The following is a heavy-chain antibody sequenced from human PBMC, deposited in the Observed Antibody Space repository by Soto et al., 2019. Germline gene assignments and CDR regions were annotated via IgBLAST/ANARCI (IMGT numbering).Heavy chain of an antibody. CDR2: IYPGDSDT. J-gene: IGHJ6*02. CDR1: VYSFTSYW. CDR3: ARLRYRPGYGMEV. V-gene: IGHV5-51*01. D-gene: IGHD1-1*01. Sequence: PVESLKVSWQCSVYSFTSYWICLVVHVPGKGLEWMWIIYPGDSDTRYSPSFQGQVTISADKSISTAYLQWSSLKASDTAMYYCARLRYRPGYGMEVWGQGTTVTVSS.